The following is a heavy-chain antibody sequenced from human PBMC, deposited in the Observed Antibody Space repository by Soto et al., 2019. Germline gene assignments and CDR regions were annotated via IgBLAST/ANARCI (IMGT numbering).Heavy chain of an antibody. D-gene: IGHD6-6*01. J-gene: IGHJ5*02. V-gene: IGHV3-23*01. Sequence: GGSLRLSCAASGFTFSSYAMSWVRQAPGKGLEWVSAISGSGGSTYYADSVKDRFTISRDNSKNKLYLQMNSQRAEDTAVYYCAKGKEYSSFAVWFDPWGQGTQVTVSS. CDR3: AKGKEYSSFAVWFDP. CDR2: ISGSGGST. CDR1: GFTFSSYA.